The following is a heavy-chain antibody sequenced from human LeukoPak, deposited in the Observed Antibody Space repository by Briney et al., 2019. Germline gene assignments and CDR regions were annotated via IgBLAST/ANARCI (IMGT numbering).Heavy chain of an antibody. V-gene: IGHV3-11*04. CDR1: GIAFSDYF. CDR2: ISGSGSYI. Sequence: GGSLSLSCAASGIAFSDYFMTWIRQAPGKGPEWLAHISGSGSYIYYADSVKGRFTISRDNAKNTLNLQMNSLRAEDTAVYYCARDNLREFPDYWGQGTLVTVSS. D-gene: IGHD3-10*01. J-gene: IGHJ4*02. CDR3: ARDNLREFPDY.